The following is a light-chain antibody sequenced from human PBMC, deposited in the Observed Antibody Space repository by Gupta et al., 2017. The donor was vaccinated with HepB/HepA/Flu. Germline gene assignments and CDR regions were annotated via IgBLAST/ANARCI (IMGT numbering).Light chain of an antibody. CDR1: QGISRW. V-gene: IGKV1-12*01. Sequence: DIQMTQSPSSVSASVGDRVTITCRASQGISRWLAWYQQKPGKAPNLLIYSSSRVQSGVPSRFSGSGSGTDFTLTISRRQPEDFATYYCQQTNSFPLTFGQGTNVDIK. J-gene: IGKJ3*01. CDR2: SSS. CDR3: QQTNSFPLT.